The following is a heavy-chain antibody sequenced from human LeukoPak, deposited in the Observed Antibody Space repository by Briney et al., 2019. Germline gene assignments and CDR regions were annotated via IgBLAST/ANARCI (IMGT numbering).Heavy chain of an antibody. CDR2: ISYDGSNK. V-gene: IGHV3-30*18. D-gene: IGHD5-12*01. CDR1: GFTFSSYG. J-gene: IGHJ4*02. CDR3: AKDRGYDRSYYFDY. Sequence: GRSLRLSCAASGFTFSSYGMHWVRQAPGKGLEWVAVISYDGSNKYYADSVKGRFTISRDNSKNTLYLQMNSLRAEDTAVYYCAKDRGYDRSYYFDYWGRGTLVTVSS.